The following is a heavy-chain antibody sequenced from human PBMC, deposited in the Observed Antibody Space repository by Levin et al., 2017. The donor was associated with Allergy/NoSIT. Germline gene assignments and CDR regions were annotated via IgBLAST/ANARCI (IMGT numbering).Heavy chain of an antibody. Sequence: PSETLSLTCTVSGGSVSSGSYYWSWIRQPPGKGLEWIGYIYYSGGTNYNPSLKSRVTISVDTSKNQFSLKLSSVTAADTAVYYCARVTYYYDSSGYSKGHWFDPWGQGTLVTVSS. CDR3: ARVTYYYDSSGYSKGHWFDP. J-gene: IGHJ5*02. D-gene: IGHD3-22*01. CDR1: GGSVSSGSYY. V-gene: IGHV4-61*01. CDR2: IYYSGGT.